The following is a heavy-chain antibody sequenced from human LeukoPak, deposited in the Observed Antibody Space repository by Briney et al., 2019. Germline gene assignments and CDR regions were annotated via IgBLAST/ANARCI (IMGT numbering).Heavy chain of an antibody. CDR2: INPNSGGT. D-gene: IGHD1-1*01. J-gene: IGHJ6*03. CDR3: ARDPPGYYYYYYMDV. V-gene: IGHV1-2*02. CDR1: GYTFTGYY. Sequence: ASVKVSCKASGYTFTGYYMHWVRQAPGQGLEWMGWINPNSGGTNYAQKFQGRVTMTRDTSISTAYMELSRLRSDDTAVYYCARDPPGYYYYYYMDVWSKGTTVTVSS.